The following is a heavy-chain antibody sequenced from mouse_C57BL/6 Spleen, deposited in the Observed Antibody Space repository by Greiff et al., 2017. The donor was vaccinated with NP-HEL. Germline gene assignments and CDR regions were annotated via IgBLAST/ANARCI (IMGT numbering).Heavy chain of an antibody. CDR3: VRSGYYGSSPPFAD. J-gene: IGHJ3*01. CDR2: INPNNGGT. D-gene: IGHD1-1*01. CDR1: GYTFTDYY. V-gene: IGHV1-26*01. Sequence: VQLQQSGPELVKPGASVKISCKASGYTFTDYYMNWVKQSHGQSLEWIGDINPNNGGTSYNQKFKGKATLTVDKSSSTAYMELRSLTSEDSAVYYCVRSGYYGSSPPFADWGKGTLVTVSA.